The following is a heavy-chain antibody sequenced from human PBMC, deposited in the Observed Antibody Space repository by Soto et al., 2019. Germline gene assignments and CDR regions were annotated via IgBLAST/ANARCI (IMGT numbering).Heavy chain of an antibody. J-gene: IGHJ5*01. CDR3: ARSECSSINWFDS. CDR1: GYTFATYD. V-gene: IGHV1-8*01. D-gene: IGHD3-3*02. Sequence: QVQLVQSGAEVKTPGASVKVSCKASGYTFATYDINWVRQAPGQGLEWMGWMNHNSGNTGYAQKFQGRLTMTGDTALSIAHMQLSRLRNDDTAVYYCARSECSSINWFDSWGQGTLVSVSA. CDR2: MNHNSGNT.